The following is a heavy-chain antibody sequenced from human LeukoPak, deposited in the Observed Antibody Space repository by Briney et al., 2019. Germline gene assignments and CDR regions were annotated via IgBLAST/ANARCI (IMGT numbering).Heavy chain of an antibody. V-gene: IGHV1-8*01. CDR3: ARGNGYVEGAAAGTTVMDL. CDR2: MNPNSDST. CDR1: TYSFTNYH. J-gene: IGHJ6*02. Sequence: ASVTVSCKASTYSFTNYHIIWVRQATGQGRGWLGWMNPNSDSTIYAQKFQGRATMPSDTSITPAYMELSSLRSEDTAVYYCARGNGYVEGAAAGTTVMDLWGQGTTVTVSS. D-gene: IGHD6-13*01.